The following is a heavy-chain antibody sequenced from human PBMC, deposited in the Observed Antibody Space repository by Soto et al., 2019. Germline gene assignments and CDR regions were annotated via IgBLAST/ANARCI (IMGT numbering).Heavy chain of an antibody. V-gene: IGHV3-23*01. Sequence: PGGSLRLSCAASGFTFSSYAMSWVRQAPGKGLEWVPAISGSGGSTYYADSVKGRFTISRDNSKNTLYLQMNSLRAEDTAVYYFVIRRFPRSTRISIAARPSYFDNWGQGTLVTVSS. CDR3: VIRRFPRSTRISIAARPSYFDN. J-gene: IGHJ4*02. CDR1: GFTFSSYA. D-gene: IGHD6-6*01. CDR2: ISGSGGST.